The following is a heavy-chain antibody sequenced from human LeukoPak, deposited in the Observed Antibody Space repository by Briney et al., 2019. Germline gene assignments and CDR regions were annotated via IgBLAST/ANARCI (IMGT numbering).Heavy chain of an antibody. Sequence: GGSLRLSCAVSGFTFSNAWMSWVRQAPGKGLEWVGRIKSKTDGGTTDYAAPVKGRFTISRDDSKNTLYLQMNSLKTEDTAVYYCTTVDPWRDAFDIWGQGTMVTVSS. CDR3: TTVDPWRDAFDI. J-gene: IGHJ3*02. V-gene: IGHV3-15*01. D-gene: IGHD5-12*01. CDR2: IKSKTDGGTT. CDR1: GFTFSNAW.